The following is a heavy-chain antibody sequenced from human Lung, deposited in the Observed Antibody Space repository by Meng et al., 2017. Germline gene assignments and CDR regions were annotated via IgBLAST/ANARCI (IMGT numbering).Heavy chain of an antibody. Sequence: VARGESGGGGVKPGRSLRLSWAVSGLTFSSYGMHWVRQAPGKGLEWVAVIWYDGSNKYYADSVKGRFTISRDNSKNTLYLQMNSLRAEDTAVYYCARGCLYSSSSRVDYWGQGTLVTVSS. CDR3: ARGCLYSSSSRVDY. J-gene: IGHJ4*02. V-gene: IGHV3-33*01. CDR1: GLTFSSYG. D-gene: IGHD6-13*01. CDR2: IWYDGSNK.